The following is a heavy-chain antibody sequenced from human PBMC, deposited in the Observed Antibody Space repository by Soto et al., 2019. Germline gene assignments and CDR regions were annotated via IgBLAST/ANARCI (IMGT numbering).Heavy chain of an antibody. CDR3: ARDSGYGSGASVHHYLDN. V-gene: IGHV1-2*02. CDR1: GYSCTCYY. Sequence: ASWKCSCRASGYSCTCYYVHCVRQPPAQGLEWMGWINPNSGGTNYAQKFQGRVTMTRDTSISTAYMELSSLRAEDTAVYYCARDSGYGSGASVHHYLDNWGHGTLVTVSS. CDR2: INPNSGGT. J-gene: IGHJ4*01. D-gene: IGHD3-10*01.